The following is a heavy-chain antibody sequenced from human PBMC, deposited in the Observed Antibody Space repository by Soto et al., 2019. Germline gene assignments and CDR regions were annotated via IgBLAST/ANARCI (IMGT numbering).Heavy chain of an antibody. CDR3: ARVHGGLPLVLDA. D-gene: IGHD1-26*01. V-gene: IGHV4-59*13. CDR1: GGSISSYC. Sequence: SETLSLTCTVSGGSISSYCWSWIRQPPGKGLEWIGYIYYSGITNYNPSLKSRVTISVDTSKNQFSLKLSSVTAADTAVYYCARVHGGLPLVLDAWGQGTTVTV. J-gene: IGHJ6*02. CDR2: IYYSGIT.